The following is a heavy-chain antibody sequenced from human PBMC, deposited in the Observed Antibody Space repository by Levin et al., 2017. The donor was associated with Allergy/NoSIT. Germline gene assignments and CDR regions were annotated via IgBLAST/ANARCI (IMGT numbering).Heavy chain of an antibody. D-gene: IGHD2-15*01. J-gene: IGHJ4*02. V-gene: IGHV3-30*18. CDR2: ISYDGSNK. Sequence: PGGSLRLSCAASGFTFSSYGMHWVRQAPGKGLEWVAVISYDGSNKYYADSVKGRFTISRDNSENTLYLQMNSLRAEDTAVYYCAKDWTGGGSCGGGSDYWGQGTLVTVSS. CDR3: AKDWTGGGSCGGGSDY. CDR1: GFTFSSYG.